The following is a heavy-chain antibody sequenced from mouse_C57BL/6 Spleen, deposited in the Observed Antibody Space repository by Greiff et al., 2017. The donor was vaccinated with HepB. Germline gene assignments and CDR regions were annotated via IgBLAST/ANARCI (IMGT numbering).Heavy chain of an antibody. CDR3: ARRAVPYAMDY. J-gene: IGHJ4*01. D-gene: IGHD3-3*01. CDR1: GFTFSDYG. Sequence: EVKLVESGGGLVKPGGSLKLSCAASGFTFSDYGMHWVRQAPEKGLEWVAYISSGSSTIYYADTVKGRFTISRDNAKNTLFLQMTSLRSEDTAMYYCARRAVPYAMDYWGQGTSVTVSS. V-gene: IGHV5-17*01. CDR2: ISSGSSTI.